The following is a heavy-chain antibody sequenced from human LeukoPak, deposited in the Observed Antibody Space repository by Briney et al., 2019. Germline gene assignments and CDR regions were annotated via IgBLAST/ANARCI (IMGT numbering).Heavy chain of an antibody. CDR3: ARANHYYYMDV. V-gene: IGHV3-48*01. CDR2: ISSSSSTI. D-gene: IGHD1-14*01. CDR1: GFTFSSYS. J-gene: IGHJ6*03. Sequence: GGSLRLSCAASGFTFSSYSMNWVRQAPGKGLEWVSYISSSSSTIYYADSVKGRFTISRDNAKNSLYLQMNSLRAEDTAVYYCARANHYYYMDVWGKGTTVTVSS.